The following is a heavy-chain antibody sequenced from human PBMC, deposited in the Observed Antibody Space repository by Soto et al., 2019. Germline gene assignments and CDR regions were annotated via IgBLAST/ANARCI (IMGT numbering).Heavy chain of an antibody. CDR2: IYYSEST. CDR3: ASRKSSPYFDY. J-gene: IGHJ4*02. V-gene: IGHV4-59*08. CDR1: GGSISSYY. Sequence: SETLSLTCTVSGGSISSYYWSWIRQPPGKGLEWIGNIYYSESTYYNPSLKSRVTISIDTSKNQFSLKLSSVTAADTAVYYCASRKSSPYFDYWGQGTLVTVSS. D-gene: IGHD3-10*01.